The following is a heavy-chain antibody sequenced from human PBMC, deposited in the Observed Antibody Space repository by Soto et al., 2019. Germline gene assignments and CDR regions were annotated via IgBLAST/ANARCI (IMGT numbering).Heavy chain of an antibody. CDR2: IYYSGST. CDR3: ARVGRYYYDSSGYYHEGMDV. V-gene: IGHV4-30-4*01. CDR1: GGSISSGDYY. J-gene: IGHJ6*02. D-gene: IGHD3-22*01. Sequence: SETLSLTCTVSGGSISSGDYYWSWIRQPPGKGLEWIGYIYYSGSTYYNPSLKSRVTISVDTSKNQFSLKLSSVTAADTAVYYCARVGRYYYDSSGYYHEGMDVWGQGTTVTVSS.